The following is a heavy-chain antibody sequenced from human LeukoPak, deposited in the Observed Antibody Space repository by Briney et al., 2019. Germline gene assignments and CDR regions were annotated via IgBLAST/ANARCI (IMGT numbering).Heavy chain of an antibody. J-gene: IGHJ4*02. CDR2: IYYSGST. CDR1: GGSISSSSYY. CDR3: ARHCPQYYYDSSGYYACFDY. V-gene: IGHV4-39*01. Sequence: SETLSLTCTVSGGSISSSSYYWGWIRQPPGKGLEWIGSIYYSGSTYYNPSLKSQVTISVDTSKNQFSLKLSSVTAADTAVYYCARHCPQYYYDSSGYYACFDYWGQGTLVTVSS. D-gene: IGHD3-22*01.